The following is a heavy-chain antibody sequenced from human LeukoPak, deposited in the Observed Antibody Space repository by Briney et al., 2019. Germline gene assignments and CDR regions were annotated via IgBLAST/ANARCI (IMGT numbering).Heavy chain of an antibody. D-gene: IGHD3-10*01. J-gene: IGHJ3*02. CDR1: GFTFSSNA. CDR3: ARPRRMYGSGSYAFDI. V-gene: IGHV3-23*01. Sequence: PGGSLRLSCAASGFTFSSNAMSWVRQAPGKGLEWVSYISGSGGSTYYADSVKGRFTISRDNSKNTLYLQMSSLRAEDTAVYYCARPRRMYGSGSYAFDIWGQGTMVTVSS. CDR2: ISGSGGST.